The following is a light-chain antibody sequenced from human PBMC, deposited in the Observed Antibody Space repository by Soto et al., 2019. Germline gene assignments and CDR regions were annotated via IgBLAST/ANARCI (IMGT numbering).Light chain of an antibody. V-gene: IGLV4-69*01. CDR3: QTWGTGIRV. J-gene: IGLJ2*01. CDR1: SGHSTYT. Sequence: QSVLTQSPSASASLGASVKLTCTLSSGHSTYTIAWHQQQPQKGPRYLMNLNSDGSHSKGDGIPDRFSGSSSGAERYLTISSLQSEDEADYYCQTWGTGIRVFGGGTKLTVI. CDR2: LNSDGSH.